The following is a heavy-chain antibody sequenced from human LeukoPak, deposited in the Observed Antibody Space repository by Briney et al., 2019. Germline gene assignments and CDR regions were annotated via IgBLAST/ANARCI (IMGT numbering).Heavy chain of an antibody. CDR3: ARSPSGYSGYDPVYF. D-gene: IGHD5-12*01. CDR2: IIPIFGTA. J-gene: IGHJ4*02. CDR1: GGTFSSYA. V-gene: IGHV1-69*13. Sequence: SVKVSCKASGGTFSSYAISWVRQAPGQGPEWMGGIIPIFGTANYAQKFQGRVTITADESTSTAYMELSSLRSEDTAVYYCARSPSGYSGYDPVYFWGQGTLVTVSS.